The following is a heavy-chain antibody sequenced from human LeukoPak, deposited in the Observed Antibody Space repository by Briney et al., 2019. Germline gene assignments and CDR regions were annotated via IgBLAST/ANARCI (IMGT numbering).Heavy chain of an antibody. D-gene: IGHD6-6*01. V-gene: IGHV3-23*01. CDR2: ISGSGGST. CDR3: AKDQQAARLGSPLPFDY. Sequence: GGSLRLSCAASGFTLRSYAMSWVRQAPGEGLEWVSAISGSGGSTYYADSVKGRFTISRDNSKNTLYLQMNSLRAEDTAVYYCAKDQQAARLGSPLPFDYWGQGTLVTVSS. J-gene: IGHJ4*02. CDR1: GFTLRSYA.